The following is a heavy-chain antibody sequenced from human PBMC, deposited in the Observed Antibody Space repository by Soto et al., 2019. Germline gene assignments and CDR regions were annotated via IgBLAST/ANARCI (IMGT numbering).Heavy chain of an antibody. J-gene: IGHJ4*02. CDR1: GYTFTTYH. D-gene: IGHD3-10*01. CDR2: INTSGGST. Sequence: QVQLVQSGAEVKKPGASVKVSCKASGYTFTTYHIHWVRQAPGQGLEWMGIINTSGGSTTYAQMCQGGVDMTRSTTASRVDMELSRLRSEDTAVYYCARDPGAWFYFPLWGQGTPVLVSP. V-gene: IGHV1-46*01. CDR3: ARDPGAWFYFPL.